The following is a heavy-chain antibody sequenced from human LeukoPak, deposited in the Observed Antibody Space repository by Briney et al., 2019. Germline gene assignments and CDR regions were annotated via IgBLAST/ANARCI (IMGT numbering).Heavy chain of an antibody. CDR2: IYSGGST. D-gene: IGHD3-10*01. V-gene: IGHV3-53*01. CDR3: ARGSLSVVRGSPYFDN. Sequence: LPGGSLRLSCAASGFIVSSNYMSWVRQAPGKGLEWVSVIYSGGSTYYADSVKGRFTISRDVSKNTLYLQMNSLRAEDTAVYYCARGSLSVVRGSPYFDNWGQGTLVTVSS. CDR1: GFIVSSNY. J-gene: IGHJ4*02.